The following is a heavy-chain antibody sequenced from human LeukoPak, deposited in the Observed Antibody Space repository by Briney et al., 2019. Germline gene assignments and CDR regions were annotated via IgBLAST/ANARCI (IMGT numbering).Heavy chain of an antibody. J-gene: IGHJ4*02. CDR2: TSGSGGST. D-gene: IGHD3-22*01. V-gene: IGHV3-23*01. CDR1: GFTFSAYW. CDR3: AKGGNYDSSGYYSYYFDY. Sequence: GGSLRLSCAASGFTFSAYWMSWVRQAPGKGLEWVSATSGSGGSTYYADSVKGRFTISRDNSKNTLYLQMNSLRAEDTAVYYCAKGGNYDSSGYYSYYFDYWGQGTLVTVSS.